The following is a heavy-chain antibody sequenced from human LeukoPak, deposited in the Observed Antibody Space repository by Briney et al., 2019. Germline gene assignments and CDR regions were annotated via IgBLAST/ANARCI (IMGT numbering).Heavy chain of an antibody. CDR2: ISYDGKNK. CDR3: AREMVSHWYFDL. J-gene: IGHJ2*01. D-gene: IGHD4-23*01. CDR1: GFTFSNYG. Sequence: GRSLRLSCAASGFTFSNYGMHWARQAPGKGLGWVAVISYDGKNKNSADSVKGRFTISRDNSKNTLYLQMDSLRDEDTAVYYCAREMVSHWYFDLWGRGTLATVSS. V-gene: IGHV3-30*19.